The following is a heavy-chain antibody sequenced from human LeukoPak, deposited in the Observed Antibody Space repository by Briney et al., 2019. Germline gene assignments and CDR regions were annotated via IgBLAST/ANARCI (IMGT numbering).Heavy chain of an antibody. CDR2: ISYDGSNK. CDR1: GFTFSSYA. J-gene: IGHJ4*02. CDR3: ARALSYGDYGY. D-gene: IGHD4-17*01. V-gene: IGHV3-30-3*01. Sequence: GGSLRLSCAASGFTFSSYAMHWVRQAPGKGLEWVAVISYDGSNKYYADSVKGRFTISRDNSKNTLYLQMNSLRAEDTAVYYCARALSYGDYGYWGQGTLVTVSS.